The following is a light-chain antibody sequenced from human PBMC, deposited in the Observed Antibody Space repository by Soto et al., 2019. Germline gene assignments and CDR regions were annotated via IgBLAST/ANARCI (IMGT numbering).Light chain of an antibody. CDR1: QSVSRSL. Sequence: EIVLTQSPGTLSLSPGERATLSCRASQSVSRSLLAWYQQKPGQAPRLLIYGASTRATGIADRFSGSGSGTDLTLTISRLEPEDFAVYYCQQYGNPPPYSFGQGTKLEIK. J-gene: IGKJ2*03. V-gene: IGKV3-20*01. CDR3: QQYGNPPPYS. CDR2: GAS.